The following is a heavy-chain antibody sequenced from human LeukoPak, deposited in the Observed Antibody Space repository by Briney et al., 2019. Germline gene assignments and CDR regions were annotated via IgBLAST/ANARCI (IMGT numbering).Heavy chain of an antibody. Sequence: ASVKVSCKASGYTFTGYYMHWVRQAPGQGLEWMGWINPNSGGTNYAQKFQGRVTMTRDTSISTAYMVLSRLKSDDTAVYYCARASTVTTKLGFDYWGQGTLVTVSS. CDR2: INPNSGGT. CDR3: ARASTVTTKLGFDY. V-gene: IGHV1-2*02. J-gene: IGHJ4*02. CDR1: GYTFTGYY. D-gene: IGHD4-17*01.